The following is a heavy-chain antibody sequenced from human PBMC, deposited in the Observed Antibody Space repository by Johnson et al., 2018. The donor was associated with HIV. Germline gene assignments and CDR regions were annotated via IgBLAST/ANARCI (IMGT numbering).Heavy chain of an antibody. CDR3: AGCGGDCSDAFDI. D-gene: IGHD2-21*01. Sequence: VQLVESGGGLVQPGRSLRLSCAASGFTFDDYAMHWVLQAPGKGLEWVSGISWNSGSIGYADSVKGRFTISRDNAKNSLYLQMNSLRAEDTALYYWAGCGGDCSDAFDIWGQGTMVSVSS. V-gene: IGHV3-9*01. J-gene: IGHJ3*02. CDR2: ISWNSGSI. CDR1: GFTFDDYA.